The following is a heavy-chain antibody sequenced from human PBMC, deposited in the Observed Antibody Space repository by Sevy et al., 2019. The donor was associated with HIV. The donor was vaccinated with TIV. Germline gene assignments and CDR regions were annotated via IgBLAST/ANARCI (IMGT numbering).Heavy chain of an antibody. Sequence: GGSLRLSCAASGFTFSSYEMNWVRQAPGKGLEWVSYISSSGSTIYYADSVKGRFTISRDNAKNSLYLQMNSLRAEDTAVYYCARENYDARSGHYYYYYMDVWGKGTTVTVSS. D-gene: IGHD3-22*01. CDR2: ISSSGSTI. J-gene: IGHJ6*03. CDR3: ARENYDARSGHYYYYYMDV. CDR1: GFTFSSYE. V-gene: IGHV3-48*03.